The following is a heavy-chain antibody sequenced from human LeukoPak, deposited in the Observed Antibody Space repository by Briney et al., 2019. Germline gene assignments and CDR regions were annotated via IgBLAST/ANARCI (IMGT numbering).Heavy chain of an antibody. J-gene: IGHJ4*02. CDR3: AREDDQHLAAAGSDY. CDR2: ITYSGGRT. D-gene: IGHD6-13*01. Sequence: RTGGSLRLSCAASGFTFSSYAMSWVRQAPGKGLEWVSAITYSGGRTYYADSVKGRFTISRDNSKNTLYLQMNSLRAEDTAVYYCAREDDQHLAAAGSDYWGQGTLVTVSS. CDR1: GFTFSSYA. V-gene: IGHV3-23*01.